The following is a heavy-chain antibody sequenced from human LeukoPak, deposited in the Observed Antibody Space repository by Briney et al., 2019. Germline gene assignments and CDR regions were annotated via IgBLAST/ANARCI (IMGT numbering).Heavy chain of an antibody. D-gene: IGHD5-12*01. J-gene: IGHJ5*02. CDR1: GYTFTSYA. V-gene: IGHV1-3*01. Sequence: ASVKVSCKASGYTFTSYAMHWVRQAPGQRLEWMGWINAGNGNTKYSQKFQGRVTITRDTSASTAYMELSSLRSEDTAVYYCARSPIVATTRYNWFDPRGQGTLVTVSS. CDR3: ARSPIVATTRYNWFDP. CDR2: INAGNGNT.